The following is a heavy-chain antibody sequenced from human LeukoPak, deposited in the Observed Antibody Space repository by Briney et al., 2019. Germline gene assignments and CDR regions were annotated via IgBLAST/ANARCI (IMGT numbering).Heavy chain of an antibody. CDR3: AKGRNDFWSGPPFDPWGLSLDY. CDR2: IYSGGST. D-gene: IGHD3-3*01. V-gene: IGHV3-23*03. J-gene: IGHJ4*02. CDR1: GFTFSSYA. Sequence: PGGSLRLSCEASGFTFSSYAMGWVRQAPGKGLEWVSVIYSGGSTYYADSVKGRFTISRDNSKNTLYLQMNSLRAEDTAVYYCAKGRNDFWSGPPFDPWGLSLDYWGQGTLVTVSS.